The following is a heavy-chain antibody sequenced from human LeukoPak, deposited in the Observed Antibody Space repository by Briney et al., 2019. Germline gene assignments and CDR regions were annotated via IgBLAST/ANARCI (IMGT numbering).Heavy chain of an antibody. V-gene: IGHV3-33*06. J-gene: IGHJ1*01. CDR2: IWFDGSVK. CDR1: GFTFNTHG. D-gene: IGHD3-3*01. CDR3: AKDTAVQFLEPAF. Sequence: GRSLRLSCAASGFTFNTHGMHWVRQAPGKGLESVAAIWFDGSVKHYSDAVKGRFTISRDNSLNTLYLQMNSLRVEDTAIYYCAKDTAVQFLEPAFWGQGTLLTVSS.